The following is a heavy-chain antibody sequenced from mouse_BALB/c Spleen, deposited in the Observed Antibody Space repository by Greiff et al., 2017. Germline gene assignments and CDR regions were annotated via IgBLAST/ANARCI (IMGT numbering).Heavy chain of an antibody. J-gene: IGHJ3*01. CDR2: ISSGGSYT. CDR1: GFTFSSYA. Sequence: EVQLVESGGGLVKPGGSLKLSCAASGFTFSSYAMSWVRQSPEKRLEWVAEISSGGSYTYYPDTVTGRFTISRDNAKNTLYLEMSSLRSEDTAMYYCAIYYGNYEAWFAYWGQGTLVTVSA. V-gene: IGHV5-9-4*01. D-gene: IGHD2-1*01. CDR3: AIYYGNYEAWFAY.